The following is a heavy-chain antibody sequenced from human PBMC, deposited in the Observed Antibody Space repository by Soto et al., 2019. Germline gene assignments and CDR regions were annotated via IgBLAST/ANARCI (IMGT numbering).Heavy chain of an antibody. J-gene: IGHJ5*02. D-gene: IGHD3-22*01. CDR1: GGSISSGGYY. V-gene: IGHV4-31*03. CDR3: ATYDSSDYYSGSPIGWFDP. CDR2: IYYSGST. Sequence: QVQLQESGPGLVKPSQTLSLTCTVSGGSISSGGYYWSWIRQHPGKGLEWIGYIYYSGSTYYNPSLKSRVTRSVDTSKNQSSLKLSSVTAADTAVYYCATYDSSDYYSGSPIGWFDPWGQGTLVTVSS.